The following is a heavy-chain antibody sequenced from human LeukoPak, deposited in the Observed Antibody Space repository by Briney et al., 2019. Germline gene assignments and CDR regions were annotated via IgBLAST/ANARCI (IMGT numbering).Heavy chain of an antibody. CDR2: ISGSGGST. CDR1: GFTFSSYA. J-gene: IGHJ4*02. V-gene: IGHV3-23*01. Sequence: GGSLRLSCAASGFTFSSYAMSWVRQAPGKGLEWVSAISGSGGSTYYADSVKGRFTISRDNAKNSLYLQMNSLRAEDTAVYYCARGRGPFDYWGQGTLVTVSS. CDR3: ARGRGPFDY.